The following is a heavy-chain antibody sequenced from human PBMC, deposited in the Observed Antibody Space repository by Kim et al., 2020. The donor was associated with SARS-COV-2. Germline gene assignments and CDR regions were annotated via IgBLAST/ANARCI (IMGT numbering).Heavy chain of an antibody. V-gene: IGHV1-69*01. CDR3: AGGRLDIHFDY. D-gene: IGHD2-15*01. J-gene: IGHJ4*02. CDR2: A. Sequence: ANYARKFQGSVTITAEEATSAVYMGLSSLRAEDTAVYYCAGGRLDIHFDYWGQGTLVTVSS.